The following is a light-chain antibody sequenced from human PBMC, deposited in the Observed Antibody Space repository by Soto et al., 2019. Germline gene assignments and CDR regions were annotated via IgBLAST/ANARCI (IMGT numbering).Light chain of an antibody. Sequence: DIQMTQSPSTLSASPGDRVTVTCRASQSISSWLAWYQQKPGKAPKLLIHKASSLQTGVPSRFSGSGSGTEFTLTISSLQPDDFATHYCQYYGTFGQGTRLEIK. CDR3: QYYGT. J-gene: IGKJ2*01. V-gene: IGKV1-5*03. CDR2: KAS. CDR1: QSISSW.